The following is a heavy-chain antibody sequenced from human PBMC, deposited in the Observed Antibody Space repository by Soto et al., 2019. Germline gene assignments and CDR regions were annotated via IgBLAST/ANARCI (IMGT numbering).Heavy chain of an antibody. J-gene: IGHJ6*02. D-gene: IGHD6-13*01. Sequence: QVQVVESGGGVVQPGRSLRLSCVASGFSFSHYGMQWVRQAPGKGLEWVAVISYDGSHKYYGESVTGRFTISRDISKNTLYLQMNSLRPDDTALYFCASDREREQLGYYGVDVWGQGTTVAVSS. CDR3: ASDREREQLGYYGVDV. V-gene: IGHV3-30*03. CDR2: ISYDGSHK. CDR1: GFSFSHYG.